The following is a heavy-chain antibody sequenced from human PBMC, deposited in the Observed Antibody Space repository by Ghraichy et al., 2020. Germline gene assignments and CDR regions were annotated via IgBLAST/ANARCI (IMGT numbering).Heavy chain of an antibody. J-gene: IGHJ5*02. D-gene: IGHD6-19*01. CDR3: ARIQDITVAGA. CDR1: GGSISSNGYY. CDR2: ISYSGST. V-gene: IGHV4-39*01. Sequence: GSLRLSCTVSGGSISSNGYYWGWIRQPPGKGLEWIGTISYSGSTYYNPSLKSRVTISVDTSKNQFSLKLSSVTAADTAVYHCARIQDITVAGAWGQGTLFTVSS.